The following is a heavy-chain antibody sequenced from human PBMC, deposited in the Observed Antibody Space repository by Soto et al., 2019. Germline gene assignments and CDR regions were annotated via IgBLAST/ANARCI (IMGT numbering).Heavy chain of an antibody. J-gene: IGHJ4*02. CDR2: INAGNGNT. Sequence: QVQLVQSGAEEKKPGASVKVSCKASGYTFTSYAMHWVRQAPGQRLEWMGWINAGNGNTKYSQKFQGRVTITRDTSSITAYMELSSLRSEDTAVYYCARSMVVVTALDYWGQGTLVTVSS. CDR3: ARSMVVVTALDY. CDR1: GYTFTSYA. V-gene: IGHV1-3*05. D-gene: IGHD2-21*02.